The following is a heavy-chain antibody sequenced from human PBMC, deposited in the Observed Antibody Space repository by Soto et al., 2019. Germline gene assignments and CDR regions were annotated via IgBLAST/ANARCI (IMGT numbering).Heavy chain of an antibody. V-gene: IGHV4-34*01. CDR2: IYYSGST. J-gene: IGHJ4*02. D-gene: IGHD1-26*01. Sequence: PSETLSLTCAVYGGSFSAYYWSWIRQPPGKGLEWIGGIYYSGSTYYNPSLKSRVTISVDTSKNQFSLKLSSVTAADTAVYYCAGELSPFDYWGQGTLVTVSS. CDR3: AGELSPFDY. CDR1: GGSFSAYY.